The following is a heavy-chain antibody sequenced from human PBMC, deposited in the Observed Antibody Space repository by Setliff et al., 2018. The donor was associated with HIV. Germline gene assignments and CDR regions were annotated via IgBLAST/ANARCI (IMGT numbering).Heavy chain of an antibody. Sequence: LSLTCSVSGGSVIKDKFYWGWIRQAPAKGLEWIGTLYDTGRTYYNPPLKSRVSIFVDTTKNEFSLNLRSVTAADTAVYFCVNSGYDGDYYYYYMDVWGKGTTVNVS. V-gene: IGHV4-39*01. CDR1: GGSVIKDKFY. D-gene: IGHD5-12*01. CDR2: LYDTGRT. CDR3: VNSGYDGDYYYYYMDV. J-gene: IGHJ6*03.